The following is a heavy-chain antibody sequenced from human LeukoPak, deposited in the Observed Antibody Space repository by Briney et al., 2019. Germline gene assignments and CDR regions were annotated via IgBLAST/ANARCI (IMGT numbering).Heavy chain of an antibody. CDR2: IIPIFGTA. D-gene: IGHD4-23*01. Sequence: SVTVSCKASGGTFSNYAINWVRQAPGQGLEWMGGIIPIFGTANYAQKFQGRVTITADESTRTAYMEPRSLRSEDMAVYYCARGWAGGTAVVTPWAYWGQGTLVIVSS. CDR3: ARGWAGGTAVVTPWAY. V-gene: IGHV1-69*13. J-gene: IGHJ4*02. CDR1: GGTFSNYA.